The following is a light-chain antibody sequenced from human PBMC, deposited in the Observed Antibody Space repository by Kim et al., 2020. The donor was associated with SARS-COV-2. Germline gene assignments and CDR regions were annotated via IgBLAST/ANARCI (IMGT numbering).Light chain of an antibody. CDR3: SSYTTSSADVI. J-gene: IGLJ2*01. Sequence: QSALTQPASLSGSSGQSITISCTGSSSDVGGYNYVSWYQQQPGKAPKLLLFDVSNRPSGVSTRFSGSKSGNTASLTISGLQAEDEAFYHCSSYTTSSADVIFGGGTQLTVL. CDR1: SSDVGGYNY. V-gene: IGLV2-14*03. CDR2: DVS.